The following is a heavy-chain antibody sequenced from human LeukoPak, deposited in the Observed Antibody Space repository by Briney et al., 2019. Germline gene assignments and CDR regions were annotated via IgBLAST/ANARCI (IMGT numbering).Heavy chain of an antibody. D-gene: IGHD6-19*01. CDR3: ARASGWYKVYYYYMDV. Sequence: PSETLSLTCAVYGGSFSGDYWSWIRQPPGKGLEWFGEINHSGRTNYNPPPKSRVAISVDTSKNQFSLNLSSVTAADTAVYYCARASGWYKVYYYYMDVWGEGTTVTASS. V-gene: IGHV4-34*01. CDR1: GGSFSGDY. J-gene: IGHJ6*03. CDR2: INHSGRT.